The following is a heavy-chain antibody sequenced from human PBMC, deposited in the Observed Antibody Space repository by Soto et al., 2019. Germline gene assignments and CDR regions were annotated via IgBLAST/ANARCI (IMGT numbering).Heavy chain of an antibody. V-gene: IGHV3-30-3*01. CDR1: GFTFSSYA. D-gene: IGHD6-13*01. CDR3: ARDQGAAGTHNNWFDP. J-gene: IGHJ5*02. Sequence: GGSLRLSCAASGFTFSSYAMHWVRQAPGKGLQWVALISYDGSNSYYADSVRGRFTISRDNSKNTLYLQMNSLRAEDTSLYSCARDQGAAGTHNNWFDPWGQGTLVTVSS. CDR2: ISYDGSNS.